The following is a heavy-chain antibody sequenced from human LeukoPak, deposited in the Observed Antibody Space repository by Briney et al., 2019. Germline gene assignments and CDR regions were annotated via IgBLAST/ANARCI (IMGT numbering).Heavy chain of an antibody. CDR3: ARDIGDSDLSNWFDP. J-gene: IGHJ5*02. Sequence: ASVKVSCKASGYTFTSYGISWVRQAPGQGLEWMGWISAYNGNTNYAQKLQGRVTMTTDTFTSTAYMELRSLRSDDTAVYYCARDIGDSDLSNWFDPWGQGTLVTVSS. CDR2: ISAYNGNT. CDR1: GYTFTSYG. D-gene: IGHD2-21*02. V-gene: IGHV1-18*01.